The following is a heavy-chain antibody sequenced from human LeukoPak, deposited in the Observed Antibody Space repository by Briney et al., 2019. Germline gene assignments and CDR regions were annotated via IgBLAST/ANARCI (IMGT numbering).Heavy chain of an antibody. Sequence: ASVKVSCKASGYTFTTYGISWGRQTPGQGLEWLGWISAYNGRTNYGEKLQDRVTMTTDTSTSTAYMELRSLRSDDTAVYYCARGLDYYDGTGYRSYWYLDLWGRGTLVAVSS. CDR2: ISAYNGRT. CDR3: ARGLDYYDGTGYRSYWYLDL. J-gene: IGHJ2*01. V-gene: IGHV1-18*01. D-gene: IGHD3-22*01. CDR1: GYTFTTYG.